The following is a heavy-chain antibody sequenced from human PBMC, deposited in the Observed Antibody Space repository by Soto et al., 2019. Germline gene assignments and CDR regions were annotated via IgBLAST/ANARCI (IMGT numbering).Heavy chain of an antibody. V-gene: IGHV4-59*08. D-gene: IGHD3-22*01. CDR3: ARQTYYYDSSGYYPGAFDI. Sequence: SETLSLTCTVSGGSISSYYWSWIRQPPGKGLEWIGYIYYSGSTNYNPSLKSRVTISVDTSKNQFSLTLSSVTAADTAVYYCARQTYYYDSSGYYPGAFDIWGQGTMVTVSS. J-gene: IGHJ3*02. CDR2: IYYSGST. CDR1: GGSISSYY.